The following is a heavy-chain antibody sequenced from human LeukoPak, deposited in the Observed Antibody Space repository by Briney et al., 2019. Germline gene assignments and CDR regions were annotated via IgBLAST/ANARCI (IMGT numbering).Heavy chain of an antibody. Sequence: PSETLSLTCTVSGGSISSSSYYWGWIRQPPGKGLEWIGSIYYSGSTYYNPSLKSRVTISVDTSKDQFSLKLGSVTAADTAVYYCARDVLPFDYWGQGTLVTVSS. CDR1: GGSISSSSYY. D-gene: IGHD4/OR15-4a*01. CDR3: ARDVLPFDY. J-gene: IGHJ4*02. V-gene: IGHV4-39*07. CDR2: IYYSGST.